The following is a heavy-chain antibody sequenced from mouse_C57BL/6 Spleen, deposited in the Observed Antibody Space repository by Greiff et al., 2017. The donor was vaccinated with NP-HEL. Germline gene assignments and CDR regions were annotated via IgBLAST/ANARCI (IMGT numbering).Heavy chain of an antibody. CDR2: IYPRSGNT. J-gene: IGHJ1*03. CDR3: ARVPVTTVPYWYFDV. Sequence: VQLQQSGAELARPGASVKLSCKASGYTFTSYGISWVQQRTGQGLEWIGEIYPRSGNTYYNAKFKGQATLTAAKSSSTAYMELRSLTSEDSAVYFCARVPVTTVPYWYFDVWGTGTTVTVSS. V-gene: IGHV1-81*01. CDR1: GYTFTSYG. D-gene: IGHD1-1*01.